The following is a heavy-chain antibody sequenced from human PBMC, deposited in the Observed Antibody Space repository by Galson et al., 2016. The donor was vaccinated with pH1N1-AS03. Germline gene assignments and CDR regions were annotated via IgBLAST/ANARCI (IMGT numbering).Heavy chain of an antibody. CDR1: RLTVSSNY. D-gene: IGHD4-17*01. CDR2: IYSGGSA. J-gene: IGHJ2*01. V-gene: IGHV3-53*04. CDR3: AREAVSRYWYFGL. Sequence: SLRLSCAASRLTVSSNYMSWVRQAPGKGLEWVSVIYSGGSAYYADSVKGRFTISRHNSKNTLYLQMNSLRAEDTAVYYCAREAVSRYWYFGLWGRGTLVTVSS.